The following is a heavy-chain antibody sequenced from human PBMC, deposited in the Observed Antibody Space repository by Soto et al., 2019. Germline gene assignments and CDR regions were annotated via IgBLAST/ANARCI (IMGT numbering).Heavy chain of an antibody. CDR2: ISAYNGNT. CDR3: ARDTQVVPAAIGMCDY. D-gene: IGHD2-2*02. CDR1: GYTFTSYG. V-gene: IGHV1-18*01. J-gene: IGHJ4*02. Sequence: QVQLVQSGAEVKKPGASVKVSCKASGYTFTSYGISWVRQAPGQGLEWMGWISAYNGNTNYTQKLQGRVTMTTDTSTSTAYMELRSLRSDDTAVYYCARDTQVVPAAIGMCDYWGQGTLVTVSS.